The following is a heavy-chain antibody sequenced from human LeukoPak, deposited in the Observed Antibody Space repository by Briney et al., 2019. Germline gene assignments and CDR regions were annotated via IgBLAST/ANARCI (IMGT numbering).Heavy chain of an antibody. D-gene: IGHD2-15*01. CDR3: AKVLLVVVAATDNNWFAP. J-gene: IGHJ5*02. CDR1: GFTFSSYA. V-gene: IGHV3-23*01. CDR2: ISGSGGST. Sequence: GGSLSLSCAASGFTFSSYAMSWVRQAPGKGPEWVSAISGSGGSTYYADSVKGRFTISRDNSKNTLYLQMNSLRAEDTAVYYCAKVLLVVVAATDNNWFAPWRQGTLVTVSS.